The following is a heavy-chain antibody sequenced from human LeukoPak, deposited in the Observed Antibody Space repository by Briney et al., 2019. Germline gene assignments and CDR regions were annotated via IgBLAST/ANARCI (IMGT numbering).Heavy chain of an antibody. J-gene: IGHJ4*02. Sequence: SETLSLTCTVSGGSISSYYWSWIRQPAGKGLEWIGRIYTSGSTNSNPSPKSRVTMSVDTSKNQFSLKLSSVTAADTAVYYCASGYSSGWYDYWGQGTLVTVSS. CDR3: ASGYSSGWYDY. CDR2: IYTSGST. CDR1: GGSISSYY. D-gene: IGHD6-19*01. V-gene: IGHV4-4*07.